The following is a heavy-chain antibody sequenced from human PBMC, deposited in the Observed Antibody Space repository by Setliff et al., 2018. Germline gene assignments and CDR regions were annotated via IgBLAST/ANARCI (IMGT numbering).Heavy chain of an antibody. D-gene: IGHD3-16*01. CDR2: IYHSGST. V-gene: IGHV4-39*07. CDR1: GGSISSSSYY. CDR3: ARLRGAFDY. J-gene: IGHJ4*03. Sequence: SETLSLTCTVSGGSISSSSYYWGWVRQPPGKGLEWIGSIYHSGSTYYNPSLKSRVTISVDTSKNQFSLKLSSVTAADTAVYYCARLRGAFDYWGQGTMVTVSS.